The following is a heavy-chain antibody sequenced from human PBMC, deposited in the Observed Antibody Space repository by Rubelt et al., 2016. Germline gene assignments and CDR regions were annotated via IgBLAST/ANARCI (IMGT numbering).Heavy chain of an antibody. CDR2: MNPNSGNT. Sequence: QVQLVQSGAEVKKPGASVKVSCKASGYTFTSYDINWVRQATGQGLEWMGWMNPNSGNTGYAQKFQGRVTMTRDTSISTAYMALSGLRSEDTAVYYCARMVNDFWSGYHNWFDPWGQGTLVTVSS. V-gene: IGHV1-8*01. J-gene: IGHJ5*02. CDR1: GYTFTSYD. CDR3: ARMVNDFWSGYHNWFDP. D-gene: IGHD3-3*01.